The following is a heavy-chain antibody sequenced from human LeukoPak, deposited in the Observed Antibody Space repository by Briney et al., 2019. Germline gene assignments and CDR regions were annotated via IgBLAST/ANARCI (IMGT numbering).Heavy chain of an antibody. Sequence: SETLSLTCTVSGGSISSSSYYWGWIRQPPGKGLEWIGSIYYSGSTYYNPSLKSRVTISVDTSKNQFSLKLGSVTAEDTAVYYCAAETDDYGDTNAFDIWGQGTMVTVSS. CDR3: AAETDDYGDTNAFDI. CDR2: IYYSGST. CDR1: GGSISSSSYY. J-gene: IGHJ3*02. V-gene: IGHV4-39*07. D-gene: IGHD4-17*01.